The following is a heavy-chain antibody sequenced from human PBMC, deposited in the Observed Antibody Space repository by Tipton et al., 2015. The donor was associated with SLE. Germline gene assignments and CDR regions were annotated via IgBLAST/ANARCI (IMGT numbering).Heavy chain of an antibody. CDR3: ARRGAIYSSSWPIAFDI. D-gene: IGHD6-13*01. V-gene: IGHV3-30*19. J-gene: IGHJ3*02. CDR2: ISYDGSNK. Sequence: QLVQSGGGVVQPGRSLRLSRAASGFTFSSYGMHWVRQAPGKGLEWVAVISYDGSNKYYADSVKGRFTISRDNAKNSLYLQMNSLRAEDTAVYYCARRGAIYSSSWPIAFDIWGQGTMVTVAS. CDR1: GFTFSSYG.